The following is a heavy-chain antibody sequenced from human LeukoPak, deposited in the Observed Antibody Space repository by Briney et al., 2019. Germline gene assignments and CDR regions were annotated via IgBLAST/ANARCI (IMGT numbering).Heavy chain of an antibody. CDR1: GYTFTNYA. CDR3: ARDLFIGSSSWYESFDY. CDR2: IHPSTGNP. V-gene: IGHV7-4-1*02. Sequence: ASVKVSCKASGYTFTNYAMNWVRQAPGQGLEWMGWIHPSTGNPTYAQGFTGRFVFSLDTSVSTAYLQISSLKAEDTAVYYCARDLFIGSSSWYESFDYWGQGTLVTVSS. D-gene: IGHD6-13*01. J-gene: IGHJ4*02.